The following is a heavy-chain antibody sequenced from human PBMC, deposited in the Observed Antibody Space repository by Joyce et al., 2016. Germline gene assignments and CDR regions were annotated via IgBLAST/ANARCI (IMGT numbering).Heavy chain of an antibody. Sequence: QLQLQESGSGLVKPSQTLSLTCAVSGASVSSGGYSWSWIRQPPGKGLEWIGYIYHNESTYYNPSLKSRVTISVDRSKNQFSLKLASVTAADTAVYYYASGFNFKGRSFFDYWGQGALVTVSS. D-gene: IGHD3-10*01. V-gene: IGHV4-30-2*01. CDR3: ASGFNFKGRSFFDY. CDR2: IYHNEST. CDR1: GASVSSGGYS. J-gene: IGHJ4*02.